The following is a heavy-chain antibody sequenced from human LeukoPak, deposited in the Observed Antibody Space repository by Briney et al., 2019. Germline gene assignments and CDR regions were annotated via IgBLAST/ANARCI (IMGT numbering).Heavy chain of an antibody. CDR1: GYSFTSYW. Sequence: GESLKISCKGSGYSFTSYWIGWVRQMPGKGLEWMGIIYPGDSDPRYSPSFQGQATISADKSISTAYLQWSSVKAADTARYYCASRNYYDSSGYSWGAFDIWGQGTMVTVSS. V-gene: IGHV5-51*01. J-gene: IGHJ3*02. D-gene: IGHD3-22*01. CDR2: IYPGDSDP. CDR3: ASRNYYDSSGYSWGAFDI.